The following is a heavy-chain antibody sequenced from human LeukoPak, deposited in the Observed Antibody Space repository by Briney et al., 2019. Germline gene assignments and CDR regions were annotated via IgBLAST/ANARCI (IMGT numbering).Heavy chain of an antibody. J-gene: IGHJ3*02. Sequence: GGSLRLSCAASGFNFSDYYMSWIRQAPGKGLEWVSYISSSGSTIYYADSVKGRFTISRDNAKNSLYLQMNSLRAEDTAVYYCARSPGYDFWSGYYTGISHAFDIWGQGTMVTVSS. D-gene: IGHD3-3*01. CDR3: ARSPGYDFWSGYYTGISHAFDI. CDR2: ISSSGSTI. V-gene: IGHV3-11*04. CDR1: GFNFSDYY.